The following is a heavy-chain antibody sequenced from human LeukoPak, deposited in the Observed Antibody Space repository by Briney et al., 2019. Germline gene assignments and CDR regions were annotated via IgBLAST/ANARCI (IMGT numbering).Heavy chain of an antibody. CDR2: INPNSGGT. D-gene: IGHD5-18*01. Sequence: ASVKVSCKASGYTFTGYYMHWVRQAPGQGLEWVGRINPNSGGTNYAQKFQGRVTMTRDTSISTAYMELSRLRSDDTAVYYCARGEYSYGPFDYWGQGTLVTVSS. J-gene: IGHJ4*02. CDR3: ARGEYSYGPFDY. V-gene: IGHV1-2*06. CDR1: GYTFTGYY.